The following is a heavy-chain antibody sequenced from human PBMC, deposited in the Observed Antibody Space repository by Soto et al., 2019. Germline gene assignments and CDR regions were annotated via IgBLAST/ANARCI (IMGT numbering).Heavy chain of an antibody. CDR1: GGSISSYY. CDR2: IYYSGST. J-gene: IGHJ6*03. D-gene: IGHD3-10*01. V-gene: IGHV4-59*08. Sequence: SETLSLTCTVSGGSISSYYWSWIRQPPGKGLEWIGYIYYSGSTNYNPSLKSRVTISVDTSKNQFSLKLSSVTAADTAVYYCARSSRTYYYGSGSYYRDYYYYMDVWGKGTTVTVSS. CDR3: ARSSRTYYYGSGSYYRDYYYYMDV.